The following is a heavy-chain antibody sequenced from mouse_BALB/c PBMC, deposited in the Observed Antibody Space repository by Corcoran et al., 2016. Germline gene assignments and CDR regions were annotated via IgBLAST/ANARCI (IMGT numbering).Heavy chain of an antibody. Sequence: EVQLQQSGAELVKPGASVKLSCTASGFNIKETYMHWVKQRPEQGVEWIGRIDPANGNTKYDPKFQGKATITADTSSNTAYLQLSSLTSEDTAVYYCARWDWYFDVWGAGTTVTVSS. CDR1: GFNIKETY. CDR2: IDPANGNT. J-gene: IGHJ1*01. V-gene: IGHV14-3*02. CDR3: ARWDWYFDV.